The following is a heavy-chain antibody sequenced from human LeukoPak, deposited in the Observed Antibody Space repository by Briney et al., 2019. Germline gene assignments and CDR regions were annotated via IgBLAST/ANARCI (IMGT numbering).Heavy chain of an antibody. CDR2: INAGNGNT. V-gene: IGHV1-3*01. CDR3: ARSGYCSSTSCRNHYYFDY. D-gene: IGHD2-2*01. Sequence: GASVKVSCKASGYTFTSYAMHWVRQAPGQRLEWMGWINAGNGNTKYSQKFQGRVTITRDTSASTAYTELSSLRSEDTAVYYCARSGYCSSTSCRNHYYFDYWGQGTLVTVSS. CDR1: GYTFTSYA. J-gene: IGHJ4*02.